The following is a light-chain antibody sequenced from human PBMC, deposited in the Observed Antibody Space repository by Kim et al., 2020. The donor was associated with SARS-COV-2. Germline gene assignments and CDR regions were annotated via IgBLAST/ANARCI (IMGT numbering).Light chain of an antibody. CDR3: QVWDRSSDHYV. Sequence: APGRTARITCGGNNIGSKNVYWYQQRPGQAPVLVIYYVSDRPSGIPERFSGSNSGNTATLTISRVEAGDEADYYCQVWDRSSDHYVFGTGTKVTVL. V-gene: IGLV3-21*04. CDR2: YVS. J-gene: IGLJ1*01. CDR1: NIGSKN.